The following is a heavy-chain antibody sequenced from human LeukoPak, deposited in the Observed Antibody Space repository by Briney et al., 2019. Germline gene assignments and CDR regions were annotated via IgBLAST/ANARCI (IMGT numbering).Heavy chain of an antibody. CDR2: SGTAGDT. J-gene: IGHJ6*03. CDR1: GFTFSSYD. CDR3: ARSPGDKGYYYYMDV. Sequence: PGGSLRLSCAASGFTFSSYDMHWVRQATGKGLEWVSASGTAGDTYYPGSVKGRFTISRENAKNSLYLQMNSLRAGDTAVYYCARSPGDKGYYYYMDVWGKGTTVTVSS. V-gene: IGHV3-13*01. D-gene: IGHD3-16*01.